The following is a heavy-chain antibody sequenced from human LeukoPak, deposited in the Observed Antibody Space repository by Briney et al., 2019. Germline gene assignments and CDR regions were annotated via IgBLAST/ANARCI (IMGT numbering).Heavy chain of an antibody. D-gene: IGHD5-18*01. CDR1: GFTFSRYT. CDR2: ITSSSSYI. Sequence: GGSLRLSCAASGFTFSRYTMNWVRQAPGKGLEWFSSITSSSSYIYYADSVKGRFTISRDNAKNSLYLQMNSLRAEDTAVYYCTRDGDTTMVGGYYYYMDVWGKGTTVTVSS. V-gene: IGHV3-21*01. CDR3: TRDGDTTMVGGYYYYMDV. J-gene: IGHJ6*03.